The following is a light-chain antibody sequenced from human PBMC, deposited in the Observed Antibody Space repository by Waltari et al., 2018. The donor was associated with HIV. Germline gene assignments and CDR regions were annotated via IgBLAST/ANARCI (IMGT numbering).Light chain of an antibody. CDR1: SSN. CDR3: AAWDDSLSGPV. Sequence: QSVLTQPPSASGTPGQRVTISCSGSSSNVHWYQKFPGTAPKLLIYRNNQRPSGVPDRFSGSQSGTSASLAIGGLRSDDEGYYYCAAWDDSLSGPVFGGGSKLTVL. V-gene: IGLV1-47*01. CDR2: RNN. J-gene: IGLJ2*01.